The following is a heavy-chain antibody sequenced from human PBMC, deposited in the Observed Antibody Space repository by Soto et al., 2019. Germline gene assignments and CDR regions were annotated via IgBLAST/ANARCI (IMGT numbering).Heavy chain of an antibody. CDR1: GFSLSTSGVG. V-gene: IGHV2-5*02. J-gene: IGHJ3*02. D-gene: IGHD3-10*01. Sequence: QITLKESGPTLVKPTQTLTLTCTFSGFSLSTSGVGVDWIRQPPGKALEWLALIYWDDEKRYSPSLKSRLTITKDPSKNQVVLTMTHMDPVDTATYYCAHRHTLLAGDAFYIWGQGTMVTLSS. CDR3: AHRHTLLAGDAFYI. CDR2: IYWDDEK.